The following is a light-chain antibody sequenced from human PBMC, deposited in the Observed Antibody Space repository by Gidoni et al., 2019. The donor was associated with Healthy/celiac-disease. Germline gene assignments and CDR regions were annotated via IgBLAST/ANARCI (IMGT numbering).Light chain of an antibody. V-gene: IGKV1-5*03. J-gene: IGKJ1*01. CDR3: QQNNSYSPWT. CDR2: KAS. Sequence: DIQMTQSPSTLSASVGDRVTITCRASQSISSWLAWYQQKPGKAPKLLIYKASSLESGVLSRFSGSGSGTEFTLTISSLQPDDFATYYCQQNNSYSPWTFGQGTKVEIK. CDR1: QSISSW.